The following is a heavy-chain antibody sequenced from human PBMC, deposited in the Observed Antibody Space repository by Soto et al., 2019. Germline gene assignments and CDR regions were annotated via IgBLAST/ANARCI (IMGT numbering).Heavy chain of an antibody. Sequence: GGSLRLSCAASGFTFSSYGMHWVRQAPGKGLEWVAVIWYDGSNKYYADSVKGRFTISRDNSKNTLYLQMNSLRAEDTAVYYCACGKGGTPYYYYYYGMDVWGQGTTVTVSS. J-gene: IGHJ6*02. CDR3: ACGKGGTPYYYYYYGMDV. CDR1: GFTFSSYG. CDR2: IWYDGSNK. D-gene: IGHD2-15*01. V-gene: IGHV3-33*01.